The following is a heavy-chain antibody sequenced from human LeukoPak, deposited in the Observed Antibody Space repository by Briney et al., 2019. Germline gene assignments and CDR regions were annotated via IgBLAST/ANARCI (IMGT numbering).Heavy chain of an antibody. CDR3: AGCADYGAKKGPFDY. D-gene: IGHD4-17*01. CDR2: IYYNRSP. V-gene: IGHV4-39*01. J-gene: IGHJ4*02. CDR1: GGLISSMGYH. Sequence: SDPLSLTCTVWGGLISSMGYHWASIRQPPAKVLEWIPRIYYNRSPYYNPSLKSRVTISVDKTKIQFSLLLSSVPAADTAVYYCAGCADYGAKKGPFDYWGQATRVTVSS.